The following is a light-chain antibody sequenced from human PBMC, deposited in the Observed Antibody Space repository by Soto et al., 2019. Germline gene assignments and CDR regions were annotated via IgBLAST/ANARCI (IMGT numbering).Light chain of an antibody. V-gene: IGLV2-8*01. J-gene: IGLJ1*01. CDR3: SSYAGDSSALV. Sequence: QSALTQPPSASGSPGQSVTISCTGTSSDVGGFRYVSWYQQNPGKAPKLMIFEVTRRPSGVPDRFSASKSGNTASLTVSGLQAEDEDDYYCSSYAGDSSALVFGAGTKVTVL. CDR2: EVT. CDR1: SSDVGGFRY.